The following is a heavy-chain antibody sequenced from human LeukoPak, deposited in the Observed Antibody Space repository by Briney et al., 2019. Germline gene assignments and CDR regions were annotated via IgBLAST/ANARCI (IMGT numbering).Heavy chain of an antibody. CDR3: ARTIAVAGRPLFDY. D-gene: IGHD6-19*01. J-gene: IGHJ4*02. V-gene: IGHV3-23*01. CDR2: ISGSGGST. Sequence: PGGSLRLSCAASGFTFSSYAMSWVRQAPGKGLEWVSVISGSGGSTYYADSVKGRFTISRDNSKNTLYLQMNSLRAEDTAVYYCARTIAVAGRPLFDYWGQGTLVTVSS. CDR1: GFTFSSYA.